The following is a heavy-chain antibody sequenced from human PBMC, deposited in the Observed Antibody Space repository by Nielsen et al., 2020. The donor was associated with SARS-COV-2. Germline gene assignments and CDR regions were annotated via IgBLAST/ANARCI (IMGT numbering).Heavy chain of an antibody. CDR1: GESFSGYY. J-gene: IGHJ4*02. V-gene: IGHV4-34*01. CDR2: ISHSGTT. Sequence: SETLSLTCAVSGESFSGYYQWSWIRQPPGKGLEWIGEISHSGTTNYNPSLKSRVTISVDTSKNQFSLKLSSVTAADTAVYYCARVGQQLALDYWGQGTLVTVSS. D-gene: IGHD6-13*01. CDR3: ARVGQQLALDY.